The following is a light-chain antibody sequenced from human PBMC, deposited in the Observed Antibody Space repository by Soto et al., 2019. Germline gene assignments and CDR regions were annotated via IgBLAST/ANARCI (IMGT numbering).Light chain of an antibody. CDR1: HSINTSL. V-gene: IGKV3-20*01. CDR2: AAS. CDR3: QQYASAPFS. J-gene: IGKJ3*01. Sequence: EIELTQSPGTLSLSIGDRATLSCRASHSINTSLLAWYQQKPGQAPRLLIYAASTRATGVPDRFSGSASETDFTLTINRLEPEDSAVYYCQQYASAPFSLGPGTKVDIK.